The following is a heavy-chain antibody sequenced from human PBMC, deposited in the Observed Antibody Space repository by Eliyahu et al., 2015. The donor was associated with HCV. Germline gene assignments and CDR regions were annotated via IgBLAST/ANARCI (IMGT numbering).Heavy chain of an antibody. Sequence: EVQLVQSGAEVKKPGESLTISCKGSGYRFTTYWIAWVRQMPGKGLEWMGIIYPGDSDTRYSPSFQGQVTISADKSLRTAYLQWGSLKASDTAMYYCARPARGLSPWDSWGQGTLVTVS. CDR1: GYRFTTYW. D-gene: IGHD3/OR15-3a*01. V-gene: IGHV5-51*01. J-gene: IGHJ4*02. CDR3: ARPARGLSPWDS. CDR2: IYPGDSDT.